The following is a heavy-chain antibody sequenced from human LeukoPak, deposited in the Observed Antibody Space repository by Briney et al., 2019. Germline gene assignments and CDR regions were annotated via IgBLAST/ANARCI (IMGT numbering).Heavy chain of an antibody. J-gene: IGHJ6*03. Sequence: GASVKLSCKASGYTFTGYYMHWVRQAPGQGLEWMGWINPNSGGTNYAQKFQGRVTMTRDTSISTAYMELSRLRSDDTAVYYCARDFGVIVAGYMDVWGKGTTVTVSS. CDR2: INPNSGGT. V-gene: IGHV1-2*02. CDR3: ARDFGVIVAGYMDV. CDR1: GYTFTGYY. D-gene: IGHD2/OR15-2a*01.